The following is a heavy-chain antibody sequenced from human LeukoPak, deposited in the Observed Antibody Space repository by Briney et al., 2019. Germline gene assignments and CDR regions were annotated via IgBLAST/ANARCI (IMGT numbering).Heavy chain of an antibody. J-gene: IGHJ4*02. CDR2: ISAYNGNT. V-gene: IGHV1-18*01. D-gene: IGHD3-22*01. Sequence: ASVKVSCKASGYTFTSYGISWVRQAPGQGLEWMGWISAYNGNTNYAQKLQGRVTMTTDTSTSTAYMELRSLRSDDTAVYYCARDLGAYYDSSGYPRPPTDYWGQGTLVTVSS. CDR1: GYTFTSYG. CDR3: ARDLGAYYDSSGYPRPPTDY.